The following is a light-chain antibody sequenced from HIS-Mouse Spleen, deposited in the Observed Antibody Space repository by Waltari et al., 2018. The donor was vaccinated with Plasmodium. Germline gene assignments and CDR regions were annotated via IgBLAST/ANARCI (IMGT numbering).Light chain of an antibody. V-gene: IGKV4-1*01. CDR3: QQYYSTPYT. Sequence: DIVMTQSPDSLAVSRGERATINCKSSQSVLYSSNNKNYLAWYQQKPGPPPKLLMYWASTRESGVPDRFSGSGSGTDFTLTISSLQAEDVAVYYCQQYYSTPYTFGQGTKLEIK. CDR1: QSVLYSSNNKNY. CDR2: WAS. J-gene: IGKJ2*01.